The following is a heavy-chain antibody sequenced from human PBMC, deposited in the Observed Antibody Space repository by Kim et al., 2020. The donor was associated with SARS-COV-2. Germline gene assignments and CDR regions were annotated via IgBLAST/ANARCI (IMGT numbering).Heavy chain of an antibody. CDR3: ASPIAVAGRGGGDYYYYGMDV. Sequence: GESLKISCKGSGYSFTSYWISWVRQMPGKGLEWMGRIDPSDSYTNYSPSFQGHVTISADKSISTAYLQWSSLKASDTAMYYCASPIAVAGRGGGDYYYYGMDVWGPETTVTVSS. CDR2: IDPSDSYT. CDR1: GYSFTSYW. D-gene: IGHD6-19*01. J-gene: IGHJ6*02. V-gene: IGHV5-10-1*01.